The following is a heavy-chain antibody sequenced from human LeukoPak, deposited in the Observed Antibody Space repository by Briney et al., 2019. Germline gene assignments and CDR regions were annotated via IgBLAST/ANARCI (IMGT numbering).Heavy chain of an antibody. J-gene: IGHJ4*02. V-gene: IGHV4-39*07. D-gene: IGHD6-19*01. Sequence: TSETLSLTCTVSGGSISSSSYYWGWIRQPPGKGLEWIGSIYYSGSTYYNPSLKSRVTISVDTSKNQFSLKLSSVTAADTAVYYCARGSSGWYLDYWGQGTLVTVSS. CDR1: GGSISSSSYY. CDR3: ARGSSGWYLDY. CDR2: IYYSGST.